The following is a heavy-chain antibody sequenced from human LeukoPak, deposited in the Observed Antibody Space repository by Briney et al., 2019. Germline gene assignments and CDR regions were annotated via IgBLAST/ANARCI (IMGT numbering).Heavy chain of an antibody. D-gene: IGHD4-17*01. CDR1: GFTFSTYA. V-gene: IGHV3-23*01. CDR2: ISGSGAGK. Sequence: PGGSLRLSCAASGFTFSTYAMTWDRQAPGKGLEWVSSISGSGAGKFYAAPVKGRFTTSRDNSKNTLFVQMNNLRAEDTAVYYCAKAAYGDYAGAFDIWGQGTMVIVSS. J-gene: IGHJ3*02. CDR3: AKAAYGDYAGAFDI.